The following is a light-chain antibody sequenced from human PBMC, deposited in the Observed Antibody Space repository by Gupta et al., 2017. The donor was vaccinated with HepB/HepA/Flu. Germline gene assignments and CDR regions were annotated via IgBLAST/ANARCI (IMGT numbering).Light chain of an antibody. Sequence: SSELTQDPAVSVALGQTVRITCQGDSLRSYYASWYQQKPRQAPILIIYAKNNRPSGIPDRFSGSRSGNTASLTITGAQAEDEADYYCNSRDSSGNYVVFGGGTKLTVL. J-gene: IGLJ2*01. V-gene: IGLV3-19*01. CDR1: SLRSYY. CDR3: NSRDSSGNYVV. CDR2: AKN.